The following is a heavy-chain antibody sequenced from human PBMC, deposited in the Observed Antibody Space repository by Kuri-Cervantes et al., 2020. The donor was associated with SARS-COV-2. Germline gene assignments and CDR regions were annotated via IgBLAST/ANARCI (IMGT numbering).Heavy chain of an antibody. Sequence: SETLSLTCTVSGGSITSNNWWCLVRQPPGKGLGWIGEVSLNAAFNYNPSLKSRVTISLDKSNDQFSLRLTSVTAADTAVYYCARVVVWSGDYFDYWGQGTLVTVSS. D-gene: IGHD3-3*01. CDR1: GGSITSNNW. CDR3: ARVVVWSGDYFDY. CDR2: VSLNAAF. J-gene: IGHJ4*02. V-gene: IGHV4-4*02.